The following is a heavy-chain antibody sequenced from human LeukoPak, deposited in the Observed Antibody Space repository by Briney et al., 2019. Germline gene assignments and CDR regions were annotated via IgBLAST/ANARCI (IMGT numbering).Heavy chain of an antibody. D-gene: IGHD3-22*01. CDR2: IYYSGST. CDR1: GGSISSYY. CDR3: ARIGMYYYDVPL. Sequence: SETLSLTCTVSGGSISSYYWSWIRQPPGKGREWIGYIYYSGSTNYNPSLKSRVTISVDTSKNQFSLKLSSVTAADTAVYYCARIGMYYYDVPLWGQGTLVTVSS. V-gene: IGHV4-59*01. J-gene: IGHJ4*02.